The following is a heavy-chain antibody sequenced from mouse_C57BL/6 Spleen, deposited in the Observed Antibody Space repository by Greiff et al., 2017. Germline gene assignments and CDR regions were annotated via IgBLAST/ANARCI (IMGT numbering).Heavy chain of an antibody. J-gene: IGHJ4*01. D-gene: IGHD4-1*01. CDR3: ASPGEERYAMDY. CDR1: GYSITSGYY. CDR2: ISYDGSN. Sequence: EVQLQQSGPGLVKPSQSLSLTCSVTGYSITSGYYWNWIRQFPGNKLEWMGYISYDGSNNYNPSLKNRISITRDTSKNQFFLKLNSVTTEDTATYYCASPGEERYAMDYWGQGTSVTVSS. V-gene: IGHV3-6*01.